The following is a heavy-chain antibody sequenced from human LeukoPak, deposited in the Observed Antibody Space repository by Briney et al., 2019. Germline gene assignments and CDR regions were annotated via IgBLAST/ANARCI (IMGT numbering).Heavy chain of an antibody. D-gene: IGHD5-12*01. V-gene: IGHV4-59*01. Sequence: SETLSLTCTVSGGSISSYYWSWIRQPPGKGLEWIGYIYYSGSTNYNPSLKSRVTISVDTSKNQFSLKLSSVTAADTAVYYCAREGRYSGYFDPWGQGTLVTVSS. CDR1: GGSISSYY. CDR3: AREGRYSGYFDP. CDR2: IYYSGST. J-gene: IGHJ5*02.